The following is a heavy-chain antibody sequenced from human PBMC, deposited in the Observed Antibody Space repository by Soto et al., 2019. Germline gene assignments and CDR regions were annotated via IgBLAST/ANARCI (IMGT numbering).Heavy chain of an antibody. J-gene: IGHJ4*02. Sequence: SVKVSCKASGGTFSSYAISWVRQAPGQGLEWMGWINPIFGGTNYAQKFQGWVTMTRDESISTAYMELSRLRSEDTAVYYCARGGYSGYDFDYWGQGTLVTVSS. CDR2: INPIFGGT. CDR3: ARGGYSGYDFDY. V-gene: IGHV1-69*05. D-gene: IGHD5-12*01. CDR1: GGTFSSYA.